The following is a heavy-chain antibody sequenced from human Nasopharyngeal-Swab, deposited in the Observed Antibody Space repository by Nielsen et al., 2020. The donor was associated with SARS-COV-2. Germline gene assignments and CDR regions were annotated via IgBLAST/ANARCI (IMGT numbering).Heavy chain of an antibody. D-gene: IGHD3-22*01. Sequence: RQAPGKGLEWIGSIYYSGSTYYNPSLKSRVTVSVDTSKNQFSLKLSSVTAADTAVYYCARLKITSATYYYDSSGAAPDYWGQGTLVTAPQ. CDR3: ARLKITSATYYYDSSGAAPDY. V-gene: IGHV4-39*01. CDR2: IYYSGST. J-gene: IGHJ4*02.